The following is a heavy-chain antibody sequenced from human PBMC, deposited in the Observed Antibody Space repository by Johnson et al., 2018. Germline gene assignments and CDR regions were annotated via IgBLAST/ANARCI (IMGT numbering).Heavy chain of an antibody. Sequence: QVQLVESGGGLVKPGGSLRLSCAASGFTFSDYYMSWIRQAPGQGLEWVSYISSSGSTIYYADSVKGRFTIARDHAKNSLYLQRNSLRAEDTAVYYCARTGTPYDSRPGGMDVWGQGTTVTVSS. CDR2: ISSSGSTI. CDR3: ARTGTPYDSRPGGMDV. J-gene: IGHJ6*02. V-gene: IGHV3-11*01. CDR1: GFTFSDYY. D-gene: IGHD3-22*01.